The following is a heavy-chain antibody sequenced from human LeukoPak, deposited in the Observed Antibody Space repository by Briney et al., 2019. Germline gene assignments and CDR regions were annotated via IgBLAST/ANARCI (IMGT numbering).Heavy chain of an antibody. CDR2: MNPDTGAT. V-gene: IGHV1-2*02. Sequence: ASVKLSCKASGYTFTGYYMHWVRQAPGQGREWMGWMNPDTGATDIAQKFQGRVTMTRDTSNSAAYLELSTLRSDDTAVYYCTRDHCSYINCYEDYYYGMDVWGQGTTVTVCS. J-gene: IGHJ6*02. CDR3: TRDHCSYINCYEDYYYGMDV. CDR1: GYTFTGYY. D-gene: IGHD2-2*01.